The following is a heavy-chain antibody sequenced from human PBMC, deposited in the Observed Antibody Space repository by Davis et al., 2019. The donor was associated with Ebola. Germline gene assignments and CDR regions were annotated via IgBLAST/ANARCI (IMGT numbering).Heavy chain of an antibody. J-gene: IGHJ4*02. D-gene: IGHD2-15*01. V-gene: IGHV3-23*01. CDR3: AKEGYCSGGSCHKIGFSFDY. CDR2: ISGSGGST. CDR1: GFTFSSYA. Sequence: GESLKISCAASGFTFSSYAMSWVRQAPGKGLEWVSAISGSGGSTYYADSVKGRFTISRDNSKNTLYLQMNSLRAEDTAVYYCAKEGYCSGGSCHKIGFSFDYWGQGTLVTVSS.